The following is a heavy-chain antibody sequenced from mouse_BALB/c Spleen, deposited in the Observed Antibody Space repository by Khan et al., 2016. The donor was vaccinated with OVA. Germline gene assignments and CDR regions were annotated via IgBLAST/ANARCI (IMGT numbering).Heavy chain of an antibody. J-gene: IGHJ2*01. D-gene: IGHD1-1*01. CDR3: AGPLYCDGRSYVDY. Sequence: EVELVESGGGLVKPGGSLKLSCAASGFTFSSYAMSWVRQTPEKRLEWVASISSGGSTYYPDSVKGRFTISRANARNILYLQMSSLRSEDTAMYYCAGPLYCDGRSYVDYWGQGTTLTVSS. V-gene: IGHV5-6-5*01. CDR1: GFTFSSYA. CDR2: ISSGGST.